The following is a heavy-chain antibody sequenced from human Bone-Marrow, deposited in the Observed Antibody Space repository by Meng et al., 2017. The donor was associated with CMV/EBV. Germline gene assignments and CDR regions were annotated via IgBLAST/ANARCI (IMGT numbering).Heavy chain of an antibody. J-gene: IGHJ6*02. D-gene: IGHD2-2*01. CDR1: VYTFTSYG. CDR2: IIPIFGTA. CDR3: ASGYRVPAAVYYYYYGMGV. Sequence: SVKVSCKASVYTFTSYGISWVRQAPGQGLEWMGGIIPIFGTANYAQKFQGRVTINTDESTSTAYMELSSLRSEDTAVYYCASGYRVPAAVYYYYYGMGVWGQGTTVTVSS. V-gene: IGHV1-69*05.